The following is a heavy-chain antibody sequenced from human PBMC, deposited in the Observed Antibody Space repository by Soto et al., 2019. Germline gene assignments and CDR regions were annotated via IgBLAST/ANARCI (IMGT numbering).Heavy chain of an antibody. CDR3: ATSYGSGSKHFDY. Sequence: QVQLVQSGAEVKTPGSSVKVSCTASGDTFSRYTISWVRQVPGQGPEWMGRTIPMLGMADYPQKFQGRVTINADKSTSTAYMVLRSLTSEDTAIYVCATSYGSGSKHFDYWGEGPLVTLSS. J-gene: IGHJ4*02. CDR2: TIPMLGMA. CDR1: GDTFSRYT. V-gene: IGHV1-69*02. D-gene: IGHD3-10*01.